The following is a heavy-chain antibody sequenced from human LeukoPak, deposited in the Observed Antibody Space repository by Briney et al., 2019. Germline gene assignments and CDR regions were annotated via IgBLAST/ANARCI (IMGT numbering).Heavy chain of an antibody. D-gene: IGHD1-26*01. CDR1: GYTFTSYG. J-gene: IGHJ3*02. V-gene: IGHV1-18*01. Sequence: ASVKVSCKASGYTFTSYGISWVRQAPGQGLEWMGWISAYNGNTNYAQKLQGRVTMTTDTSTSTAYMELRSLRSDDKAVYYCARGPSGSYLGAFDIWGQGTMVTVSS. CDR2: ISAYNGNT. CDR3: ARGPSGSYLGAFDI.